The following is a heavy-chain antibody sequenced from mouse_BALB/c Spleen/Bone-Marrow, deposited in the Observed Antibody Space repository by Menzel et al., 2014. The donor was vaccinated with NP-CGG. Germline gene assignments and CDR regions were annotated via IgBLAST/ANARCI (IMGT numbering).Heavy chain of an antibody. CDR3: ARTSYGYDRQAYFFDY. J-gene: IGHJ2*01. CDR1: GFTFSSFG. V-gene: IGHV5-17*02. CDR2: ISSGSSTI. Sequence: EVKLMESGGGLVQPGGSRKLSCAASGFTFSSFGMHWVRQAPEKGLEWVAYISSGSSTIYYADTVKGRFSISRDNPKNTLFLQMTNQRSEDKAMYYCARTSYGYDRQAYFFDYWGQGTTLTVSS. D-gene: IGHD2-2*01.